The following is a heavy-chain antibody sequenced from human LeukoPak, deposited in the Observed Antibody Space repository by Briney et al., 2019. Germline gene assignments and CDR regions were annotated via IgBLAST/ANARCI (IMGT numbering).Heavy chain of an antibody. V-gene: IGHV1-2*04. Sequence: GASVKVSCKASAHTFTDYYIHWVRQAPGQGLEWMGWINFNSGGTNYAQNFQGWVTMTRDTSISTAYMELTRLKYDDTAMYYCATGGQWLVRGYWGQGTLVTVSS. CDR2: INFNSGGT. CDR3: ATGGQWLVRGY. D-gene: IGHD6-19*01. CDR1: AHTFTDYY. J-gene: IGHJ4*02.